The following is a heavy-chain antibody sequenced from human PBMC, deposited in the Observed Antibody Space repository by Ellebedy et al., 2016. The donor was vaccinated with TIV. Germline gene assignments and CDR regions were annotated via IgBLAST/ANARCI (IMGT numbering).Heavy chain of an antibody. CDR1: GYPFTDYY. J-gene: IGHJ4*02. D-gene: IGHD4-17*01. CDR2: ISPNSDAT. CDR3: ARDPTTSLTLDY. V-gene: IGHV1-2*02. Sequence: ASVKVSCXASGYPFTDYYIHWVRQAPGQGLEWMGSISPNSDATYFAQRFQGRVTLTRDTSISTAFMELTRLRSDDTAMYYCARDPTTSLTLDYWGQGTLVTVSS.